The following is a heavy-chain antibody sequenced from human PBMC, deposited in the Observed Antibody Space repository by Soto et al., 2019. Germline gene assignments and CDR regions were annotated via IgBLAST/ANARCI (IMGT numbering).Heavy chain of an antibody. CDR1: GGSISLYY. J-gene: IGHJ5*01. V-gene: IGHV4-59*01. D-gene: IGHD2-8*01. CDR3: ARDRSTYGGGGTGEVKETWFDS. Sequence: PSETLSLTCSVYGGSISLYYWSWIRQPPGKGLEWIGYAYYSGDTGYNPSLQSRVTMAVDTSKNQVSLKLTSVTAADTAVYYCARDRSTYGGGGTGEVKETWFDSWCQGALVTVSS. CDR2: AYYSGDT.